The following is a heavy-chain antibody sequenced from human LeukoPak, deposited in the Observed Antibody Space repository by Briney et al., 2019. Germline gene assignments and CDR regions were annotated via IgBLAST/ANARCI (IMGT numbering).Heavy chain of an antibody. Sequence: PSETLSLTCAVSGGPVTSTNWWTWVHQPPGKGLEWIGEVHLDGRTNYNPSLTGRLTLSVDLYENHISLKLTSVTAADTAVYYCAREGGFYRPLDYLGQGTLVTVSS. D-gene: IGHD3-3*01. CDR1: GGPVTSTNW. CDR2: VHLDGRT. J-gene: IGHJ4*02. CDR3: AREGGFYRPLDY. V-gene: IGHV4-4*02.